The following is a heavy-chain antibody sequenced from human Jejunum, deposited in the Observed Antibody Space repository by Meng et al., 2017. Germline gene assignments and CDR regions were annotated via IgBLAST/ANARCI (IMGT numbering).Heavy chain of an antibody. CDR1: GFTFSSFA. J-gene: IGHJ3*02. V-gene: IGHV3-30*04. CDR2: ISYDGTNQ. CDR3: ARDNYEKQMGNAFDI. Sequence: GESLKISCAASGFTFSSFAMHWVRQAPGKGLEWVADISYDGTNQYYADSVKGRFTISRDNSKNTLYLQMNSPRVEDTAVYYCARDNYEKQMGNAFDIWGQGTMVTVSS. D-gene: IGHD3-3*01.